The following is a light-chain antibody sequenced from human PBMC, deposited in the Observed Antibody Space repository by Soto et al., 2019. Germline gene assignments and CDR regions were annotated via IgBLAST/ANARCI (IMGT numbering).Light chain of an antibody. Sequence: QSALTQPASVSGSPGQSIAISCTGTSSDVGAYNCVSWYQQHPGKAPKLMIYDVSNRPSGVSNRSSGSKSGNTASLPFSGLKAEEEAYYYWSSYKSSGIYVSGTGTKVPVL. V-gene: IGLV2-14*01. CDR3: SSYKSSGIYV. CDR2: DVS. CDR1: SSDVGAYNC. J-gene: IGLJ1*01.